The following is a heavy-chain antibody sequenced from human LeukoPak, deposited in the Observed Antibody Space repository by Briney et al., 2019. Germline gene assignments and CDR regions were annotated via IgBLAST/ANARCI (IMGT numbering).Heavy chain of an antibody. CDR3: ARDLRVPAAMAGYFYYYGMDV. CDR1: GFTFNQSW. V-gene: IGHV3-33*08. J-gene: IGHJ6*02. D-gene: IGHD2-2*01. CDR2: IWYDGSNK. Sequence: GGSLRLSCAASGFTFNQSWMHWVRQAPGKGLEWMVVIWYDGSNKYYADSVKGRFTISRDNSKNTLYLQMNSLGAEDTAVYYCARDLRVPAAMAGYFYYYGMDVWGQGTTVTVSS.